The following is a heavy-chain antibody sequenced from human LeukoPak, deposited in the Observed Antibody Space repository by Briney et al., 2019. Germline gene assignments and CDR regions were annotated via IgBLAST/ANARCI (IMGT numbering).Heavy chain of an antibody. V-gene: IGHV3-7*01. J-gene: IGHJ4*02. Sequence: PGGSLRLSCAASGFTFSSYWMSWVRQAPGKGLEWVANIKQDGSEKYYVDSVKGRFTISRDNAKNSLYLQMNSLRAEDTAVYYCARDRGYSSSPLDYWGQGTLVTVSS. CDR3: ARDRGYSSSPLDY. CDR1: GFTFSSYW. D-gene: IGHD6-6*01. CDR2: IKQDGSEK.